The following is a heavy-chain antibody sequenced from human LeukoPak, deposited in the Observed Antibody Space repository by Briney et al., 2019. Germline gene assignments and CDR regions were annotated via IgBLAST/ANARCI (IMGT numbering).Heavy chain of an antibody. V-gene: IGHV3-64D*06. CDR1: GFTFSSFA. J-gene: IGHJ4*02. CDR3: VKSPGSGWPV. D-gene: IGHD6-19*01. Sequence: GGSLRLSCAASGFTFSSFAMHWVRQAPGKGLEYLSAIYSDGSRTYYADSVKGRFTIPRDNSKNTLYFEMSSLRVEDTAVYYCVKSPGSGWPVWGQGTLLTVSS. CDR2: IYSDGSRT.